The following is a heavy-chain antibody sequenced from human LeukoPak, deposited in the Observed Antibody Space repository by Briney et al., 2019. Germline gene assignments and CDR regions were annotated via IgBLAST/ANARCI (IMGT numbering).Heavy chain of an antibody. V-gene: IGHV4-59*08. D-gene: IGHD3-22*01. CDR3: ARRDYYETTWMGWYFEL. Sequence: SETLSLTCTVSGGTISSYYWSWLRQPPGKGLEWIGYIFYTGSPKYNPSLKRRVPISVDTSENQIPLPLRSVPAADTAVFYCARRDYYETTWMGWYFELWGRGTLVSVSS. CDR2: IFYTGSP. J-gene: IGHJ2*01. CDR1: GGTISSYY.